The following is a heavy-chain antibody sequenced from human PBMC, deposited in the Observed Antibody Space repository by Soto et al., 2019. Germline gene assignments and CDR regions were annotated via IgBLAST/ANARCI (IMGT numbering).Heavy chain of an antibody. CDR3: ASYRYYFDASGNYRTHAFDI. CDR1: DYPISSDYY. D-gene: IGHD3-22*01. Sequence: SETLSLTCVVSDYPISSDYYWAWIRQPPGKGLEWIGSIYHGGSTYYNPSLNSRVTILVDTSNKQVSLRVTSVTAADTAVYYCASYRYYFDASGNYRTHAFDIWGPGTLV. CDR2: IYHGGST. V-gene: IGHV4-38-2*01. J-gene: IGHJ3*02.